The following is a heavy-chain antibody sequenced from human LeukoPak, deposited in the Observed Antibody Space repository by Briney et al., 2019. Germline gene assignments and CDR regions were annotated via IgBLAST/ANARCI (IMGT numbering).Heavy chain of an antibody. D-gene: IGHD4-23*01. J-gene: IGHJ6*02. Sequence: SETLSLTCTASGGSISNYDWSWIRQPPGKGLEWIGYIHYSGSTNYNPSLKSRVTISVDTSKNQLSLKLTSMTAADTAVYYCARELGATVVNYGMDVWGQGTTVTVSS. V-gene: IGHV4-59*01. CDR2: IHYSGST. CDR1: GGSISNYD. CDR3: ARELGATVVNYGMDV.